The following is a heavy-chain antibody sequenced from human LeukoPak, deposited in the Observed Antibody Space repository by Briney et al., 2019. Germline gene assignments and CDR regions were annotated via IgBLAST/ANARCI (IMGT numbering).Heavy chain of an antibody. J-gene: IGHJ4*02. D-gene: IGHD5-18*01. Sequence: SETLSLTCAVYGGSFSGYYWSWIRQPPGKGLEWIGEINHSGSTNYNPSLKGRVTISVDTSKNQFSLKLSSVTAADTAVYYCARVQLWRRSYFDYWGQGTLVTVSS. CDR2: INHSGST. V-gene: IGHV4-34*01. CDR3: ARVQLWRRSYFDY. CDR1: GGSFSGYY.